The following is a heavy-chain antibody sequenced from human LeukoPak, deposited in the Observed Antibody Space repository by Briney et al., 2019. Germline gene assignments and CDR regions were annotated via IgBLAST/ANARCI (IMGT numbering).Heavy chain of an antibody. CDR3: ARDMTTVTTSYFDY. D-gene: IGHD4-17*01. V-gene: IGHV3-11*04. Sequence: PGGSLRLSCAASGFTFSDYYMSWIRQAPGKGLEWLSYISNSGLTIYYADSVKGRFTISRDNAKNSLYLQMNSLRAEDTAVYYCARDMTTVTTSYFDYWGQGTLVTVSS. CDR1: GFTFSDYY. J-gene: IGHJ4*02. CDR2: ISNSGLTI.